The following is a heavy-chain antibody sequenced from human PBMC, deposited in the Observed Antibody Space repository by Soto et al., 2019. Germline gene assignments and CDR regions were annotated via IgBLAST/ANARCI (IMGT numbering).Heavy chain of an antibody. CDR3: ARSGDTAMANNWFDP. J-gene: IGHJ5*02. CDR1: GGSISSYY. V-gene: IGHV4-59*01. CDR2: IYYSGST. Sequence: SETLSLTCTVSGGSISSYYWSWIRQPPGKGLEWIGYIYYSGSTNYNPSLKSRVTISVDTSKNQFSLKLSSVTAADTAVYYCARSGDTAMANNWFDPWGQGTLVTVS. D-gene: IGHD5-18*01.